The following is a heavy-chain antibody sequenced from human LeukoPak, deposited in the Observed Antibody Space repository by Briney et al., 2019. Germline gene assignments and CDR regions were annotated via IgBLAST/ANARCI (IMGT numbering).Heavy chain of an antibody. CDR2: MNPNSGNT. J-gene: IGHJ4*02. CDR1: GYTFTSYD. Sequence: GASVKASCKASGYTFTSYDINWVRQATGQGLEWMGWMNPNSGNTGYAQKFQGRVTITRNTSISTAYMELSSLRSEDTAVYYCARAHHYYDSSGLDYWGQGTLVTVSS. CDR3: ARAHHYYDSSGLDY. V-gene: IGHV1-8*03. D-gene: IGHD3-22*01.